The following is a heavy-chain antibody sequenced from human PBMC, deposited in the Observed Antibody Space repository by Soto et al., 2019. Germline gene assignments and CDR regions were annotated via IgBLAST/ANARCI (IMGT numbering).Heavy chain of an antibody. V-gene: IGHV3-30*18. CDR1: GFTFSSYG. D-gene: IGHD1-7*01. J-gene: IGHJ4*02. Sequence: ESGGGVVPPGRSLRLSCAASGFTFSSYGMHWVRQAPGKGLEWVAVISYDGSNKYYADSVKGRFTISRDNSKNTLYLQMNSLRAEDTAVYYCAKGIELQWEDYWGQGTLVTVSS. CDR2: ISYDGSNK. CDR3: AKGIELQWEDY.